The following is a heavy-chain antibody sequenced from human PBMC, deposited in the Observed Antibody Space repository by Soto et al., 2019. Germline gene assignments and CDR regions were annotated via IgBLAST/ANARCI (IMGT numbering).Heavy chain of an antibody. Sequence: SGPTLVNPTQTLTLTCTFSGFSLSTSGVGVGWIRQPPGKALEWLALIYWDDDKRYSPSLKSRLTITKDTSKNQVVLTMTNMDPVETATYYWAQRQRTVYFDYWGQGTLSTVPS. CDR3: AQRQRTVYFDY. V-gene: IGHV2-5*02. D-gene: IGHD4-17*01. CDR1: GFSLSTSGVG. J-gene: IGHJ4*02. CDR2: IYWDDDK.